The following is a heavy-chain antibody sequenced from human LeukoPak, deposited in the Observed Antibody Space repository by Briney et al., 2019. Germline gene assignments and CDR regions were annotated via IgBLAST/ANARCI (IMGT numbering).Heavy chain of an antibody. CDR1: GFTFSSYG. Sequence: GGSLRLSCAASGFTFSSYGMHWVRQAPGKGLEWVAFIRYDGSDKFYTDSVRGRFTISRDNSKNTLYLQMNSLRAEDAAVYYCARVVTIFGVATRWVDYWGQGTLVTVSS. CDR2: IRYDGSDK. CDR3: ARVVTIFGVATRWVDY. D-gene: IGHD3-3*01. J-gene: IGHJ4*02. V-gene: IGHV3-30*02.